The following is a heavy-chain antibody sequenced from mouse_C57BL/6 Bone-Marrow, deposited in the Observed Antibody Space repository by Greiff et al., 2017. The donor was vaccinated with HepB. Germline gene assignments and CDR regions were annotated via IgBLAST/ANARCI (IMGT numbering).Heavy chain of an antibody. CDR3: ARAKVVARGGFDY. V-gene: IGHV1-69*01. CDR1: GYTFTSYW. CDR2: IDPSDSYT. Sequence: QVQLQQPGAELVMPGASVKLSCKASGYTFTSYWMHWVKQRPGQGLEWIGEIDPSDSYTNYNQKFKGKSTLTVDKSSSTAYMQLSSLTSEDSAVYDCARAKVVARGGFDYWGQGTTLTVSS. J-gene: IGHJ2*01. D-gene: IGHD1-1*01.